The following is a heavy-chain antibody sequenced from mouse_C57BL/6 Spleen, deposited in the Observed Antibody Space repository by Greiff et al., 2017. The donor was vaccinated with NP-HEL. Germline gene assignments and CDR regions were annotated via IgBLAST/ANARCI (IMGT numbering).Heavy chain of an antibody. J-gene: IGHJ4*01. CDR1: GYAFSSYW. Sequence: ESGAELVKPGASVKISCKASGYAFSSYWMNWVKQRPGKGLEWIGQIYPGDGDTNYNGKFKGKATLTADKSSSTAYMQLSSLTSEDSAVYFCARFITTDYYAMDYWGQGTSVTVSS. D-gene: IGHD1-1*01. CDR3: ARFITTDYYAMDY. CDR2: IYPGDGDT. V-gene: IGHV1-80*01.